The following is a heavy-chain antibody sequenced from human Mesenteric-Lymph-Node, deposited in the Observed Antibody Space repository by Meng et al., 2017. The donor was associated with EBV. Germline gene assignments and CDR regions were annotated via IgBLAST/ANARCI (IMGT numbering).Heavy chain of an antibody. V-gene: IGHV4-39*07. D-gene: IGHD3-16*01. J-gene: IGHJ1*01. CDR1: GDSITSNSYA. CDR2: IYYSGST. Sequence: QLPLQESGPGLGKPSETLSLTCSVSGDSITSNSYAWGWIRQPPGKGLEWIGSIYYSGSTYYNPSLKSRVTISISTSKNQFSLKLSSVTAADTAVYYCARDWGLRAYFQYWGQGTLVTVSS. CDR3: ARDWGLRAYFQY.